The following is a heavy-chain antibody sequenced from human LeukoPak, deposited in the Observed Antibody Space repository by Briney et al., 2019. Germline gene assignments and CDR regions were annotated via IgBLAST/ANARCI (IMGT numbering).Heavy chain of an antibody. CDR3: ARHVPYYDSDFSAWGMDV. J-gene: IGHJ6*02. V-gene: IGHV4-59*08. Sequence: SGTLSLTCTVSGGSLSSYYWTWIRQPPGKGLEWIGYIYDSVFTKYNPSLKSRVTISVDTSKSQFSLRLSSVTAADTAVYYCARHVPYYDSDFSAWGMDVWGQGTTVTVSS. CDR2: IYDSVFT. D-gene: IGHD3-16*01. CDR1: GGSLSSYY.